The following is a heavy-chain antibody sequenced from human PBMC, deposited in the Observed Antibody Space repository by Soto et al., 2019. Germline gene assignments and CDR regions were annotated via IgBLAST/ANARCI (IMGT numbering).Heavy chain of an antibody. CDR2: ISAYNGNT. D-gene: IGHD2-8*01. CDR3: ARFGLSCTNGVCENLNYYYGMDV. J-gene: IGHJ6*02. CDR1: GYTFTSYC. Sequence: ASVKVSCKASGYTFTSYCISWVLQAPGQGLEWMGWISAYNGNTNYAQKLQGRVTMTTDTSTSTAYMELRSLRSDDTAVYYCARFGLSCTNGVCENLNYYYGMDVWGQGTTVTVSS. V-gene: IGHV1-18*01.